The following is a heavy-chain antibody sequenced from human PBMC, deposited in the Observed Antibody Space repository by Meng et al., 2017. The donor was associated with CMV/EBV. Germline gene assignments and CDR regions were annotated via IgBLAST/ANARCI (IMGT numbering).Heavy chain of an antibody. J-gene: IGHJ4*02. D-gene: IGHD3-3*01. Sequence: GESLKISCAASGFTFSSYWMHWVRQAPGKGLVWDSRINSDGSSTSYADSVKGRFTISRDNAKNTLYLQMNSLRAEDTAVYYCARDKDDFWSGYYIWGQGTLVTVSS. V-gene: IGHV3-74*01. CDR1: GFTFSSYW. CDR2: INSDGSST. CDR3: ARDKDDFWSGYYI.